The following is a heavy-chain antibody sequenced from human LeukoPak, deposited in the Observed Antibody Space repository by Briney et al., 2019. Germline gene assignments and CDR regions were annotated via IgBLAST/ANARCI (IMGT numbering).Heavy chain of an antibody. J-gene: IGHJ6*02. Sequence: PSQTLSLTCAVSGGSISSGGYSWSWIRQPPGKGLEWIGYIYHSGSTYYNPSLKSRVTISVDRSKNQFSLKLSSVTAADTAVYYCARDVRSYDISTGYYYYYGMDVWGQGTTVTVSS. CDR3: ARDVRSYDISTGYYYYYGMDV. CDR2: IYHSGST. V-gene: IGHV4-30-2*01. CDR1: GGSISSGGYS. D-gene: IGHD3-9*01.